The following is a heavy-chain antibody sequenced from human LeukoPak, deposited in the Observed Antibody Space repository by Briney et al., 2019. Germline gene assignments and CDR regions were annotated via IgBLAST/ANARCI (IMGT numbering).Heavy chain of an antibody. CDR3: ARERLGFRVDV. J-gene: IGHJ6*04. V-gene: IGHV4-4*07. CDR1: GDSISNYY. CDR2: INTSRNT. Sequence: SETLSLTCTVSGDSISNYYWTWIRQSAGKGLQWMGRINTSRNTNYNPYLKSRVTMSLDTSKNQFSLNLSSVTAADTAVYYCARERLGFRVDVWGKGTTVTVSS. D-gene: IGHD3-10*01.